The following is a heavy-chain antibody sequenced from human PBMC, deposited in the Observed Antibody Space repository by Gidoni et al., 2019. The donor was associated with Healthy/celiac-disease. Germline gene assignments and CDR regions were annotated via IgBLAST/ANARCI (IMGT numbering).Heavy chain of an antibody. V-gene: IGHV3-20*04. J-gene: IGHJ4*02. CDR2: INWNGDST. CDR1: GFTFYVYG. D-gene: IGHD5-12*01. Sequence: EVQLVVSVGGVLRPGGSLRLSCAASGFTFYVYGMSWVRQAPGKGLEWVSGINWNGDSTGYADAVKGRFTISRDKAKNSLYLQMNSLRAEDTALYYCERDSWGGYDYNCFDYWGQGTLVTVSS. CDR3: ERDSWGGYDYNCFDY.